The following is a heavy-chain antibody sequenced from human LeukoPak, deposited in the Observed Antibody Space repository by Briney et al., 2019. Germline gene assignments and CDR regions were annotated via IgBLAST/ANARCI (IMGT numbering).Heavy chain of an antibody. CDR3: ARDAGYCSSTSCYKVFDY. J-gene: IGHJ4*02. CDR1: GGSISSYY. CDR2: IYTSGST. V-gene: IGHV4-4*07. D-gene: IGHD2-2*01. Sequence: SETLSLTCTVSGGSISSYYWSWIRQPAGKGLEWIGRIYTSGSTTYNPSLKSRVTMSVDTSKNQFSLKLSSVTAADTAVYYCARDAGYCSSTSCYKVFDYWGQGTLVTVSS.